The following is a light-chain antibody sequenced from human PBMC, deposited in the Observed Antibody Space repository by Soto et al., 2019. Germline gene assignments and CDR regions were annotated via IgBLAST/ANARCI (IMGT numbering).Light chain of an antibody. J-gene: IGLJ1*01. CDR2: ANS. Sequence: QSVLTQPPSVSGAPGQRVTISCTGSSSSIGAGYDVHWYQQLPGTAPKVLISANSIRPSGVPDRFSGSKSGTSASLAITGLQAEDEADYYCQSYDRSLSHDVFGTGTKLTVL. CDR3: QSYDRSLSHDV. V-gene: IGLV1-40*01. CDR1: SSSIGAGYD.